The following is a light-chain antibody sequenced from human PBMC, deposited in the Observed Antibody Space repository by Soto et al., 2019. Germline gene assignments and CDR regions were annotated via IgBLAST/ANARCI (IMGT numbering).Light chain of an antibody. CDR3: QQRSNWPT. CDR2: DAS. CDR1: QSVSSY. J-gene: IGKJ4*01. Sequence: EIVLTQSPATLSLSPGERATLSCRARQSVSSYLAWYQQKPCQAPRLLIYDASNRATGIPARFSGSGSGTDFTLTISSLEPEDFAVYYCQQRSNWPTFGGGTKVEIK. V-gene: IGKV3-11*01.